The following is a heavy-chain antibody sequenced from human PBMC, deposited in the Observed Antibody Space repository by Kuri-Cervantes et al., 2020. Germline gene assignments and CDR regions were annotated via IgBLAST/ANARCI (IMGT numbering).Heavy chain of an antibody. CDR2: INLSGGST. J-gene: IGHJ4*02. D-gene: IGHD6-19*01. V-gene: IGHV1-46*01. CDR1: GYTLTGYY. Sequence: ASVKVSCKASGYTLTGYYMHWVRQAPGQGLEWMGIINLSGGSTSYAQKFQGRVTMTRDTSTSTVYMELSSLRSEDTAVYYCAREGIAVAGHGGYDYWGQGTLVTVSS. CDR3: AREGIAVAGHGGYDY.